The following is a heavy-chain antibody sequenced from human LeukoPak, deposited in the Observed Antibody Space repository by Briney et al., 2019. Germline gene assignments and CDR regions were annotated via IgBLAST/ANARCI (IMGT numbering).Heavy chain of an antibody. V-gene: IGHV4-39*07. CDR2: IYYSGST. CDR3: ARDRGVPRPYYFDQ. J-gene: IGHJ4*02. D-gene: IGHD3-10*01. CDR1: GGSISSSSYY. Sequence: SETLSLTCTVSGGSISSSSYYWGWIRQPPGKGLEWIGSIYYSGSTYYNPSLKSRVTISVGTSKNQFSLKLSSVTAADAAMYYCARDRGVPRPYYFDQWGQGTLVTVSS.